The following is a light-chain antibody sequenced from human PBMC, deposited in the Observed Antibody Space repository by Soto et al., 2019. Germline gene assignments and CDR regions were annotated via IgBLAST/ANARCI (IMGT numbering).Light chain of an antibody. CDR3: QQPRS. V-gene: IGKV1-5*01. Sequence: DIQMTQSPSTLSASVGDRVTITCRASQSISSWLAWYQQKPGKAPKLLIYDASSLESGVPSRFSGSGSGTEFTLTISSLQPDDFATYYCQQPRSFGPGTKVDIK. CDR1: QSISSW. CDR2: DAS. J-gene: IGKJ3*01.